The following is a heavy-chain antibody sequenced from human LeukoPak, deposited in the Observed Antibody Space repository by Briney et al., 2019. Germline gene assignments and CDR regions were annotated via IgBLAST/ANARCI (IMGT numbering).Heavy chain of an antibody. CDR2: ISAYNGNT. J-gene: IGHJ4*02. CDR1: GYTFTSYG. CDR3: ARSAEGGDYFDY. Sequence: ASVKVSCRASGYTFTSYGISWVGQAPGQGLEWMGWISAYNGNTNYAQKLQGRVTMTTDTSTSTAYMELRSLRSDDTAVYYCARSAEGGDYFDYWGQGTLVTVSS. D-gene: IGHD3-16*01. V-gene: IGHV1-18*01.